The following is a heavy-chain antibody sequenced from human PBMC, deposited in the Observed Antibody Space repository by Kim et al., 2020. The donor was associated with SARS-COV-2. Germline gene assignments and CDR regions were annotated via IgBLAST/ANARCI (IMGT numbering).Heavy chain of an antibody. V-gene: IGHV3-30*04. D-gene: IGHD3-16*01. J-gene: IGHJ4*01. CDR3: ARNCLNTMIRVVIFY. CDR2: LSYDCTDE. CDR1: QLTFSSYT. Sequence: GGSLRLSCAASQLTFSSYTMHWVRQSPGKGLEWVAALSYDCTDEYYADSVKGRFTISRDTSKKTLSLQMTALTTDDTVVYYCARNCLNTMIRVVIFYWG.